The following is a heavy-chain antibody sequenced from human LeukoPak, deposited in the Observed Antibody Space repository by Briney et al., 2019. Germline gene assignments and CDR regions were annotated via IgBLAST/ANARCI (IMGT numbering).Heavy chain of an antibody. D-gene: IGHD3-9*01. J-gene: IGHJ5*02. CDR2: ISAYNGNT. CDR3: VRSYDILTGYYSEGWFDP. CDR1: GYTFTSYG. V-gene: IGHV1-18*01. Sequence: ASVKVSCKASGYTFTSYGISWVRQAPGQGLEWMGWISAYNGNTNYAQKLQGRVTMTTDTSTSTAYMELRGLRSDDTAVYYCVRSYDILTGYYSEGWFDPWGQGTLVTVSS.